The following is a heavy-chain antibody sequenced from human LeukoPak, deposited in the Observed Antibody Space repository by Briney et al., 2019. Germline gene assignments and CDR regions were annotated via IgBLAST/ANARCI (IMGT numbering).Heavy chain of an antibody. CDR1: GGSLSNYY. CDR2: IHYSGST. D-gene: IGHD3-3*01. V-gene: IGHV4-59*01. Sequence: PSETLSLTCTVSGGSLSNYYWSWIRQPPGKGLEWIGYIHYSGSTYYNPSLTSRVTISIDTSKNQLSLRLSSVTAADTAVYYCAREGSRDFWSGPVYYFDYWGQGTLVTVSS. J-gene: IGHJ4*02. CDR3: AREGSRDFWSGPVYYFDY.